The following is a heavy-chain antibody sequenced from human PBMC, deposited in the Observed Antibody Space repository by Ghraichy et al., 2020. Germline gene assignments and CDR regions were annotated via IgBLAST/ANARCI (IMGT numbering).Heavy chain of an antibody. V-gene: IGHV3-33*01. CDR3: ARYRGSDTTGYFDY. D-gene: IGHD1-1*01. CDR2: IWYDGSNN. J-gene: IGHJ4*02. CDR1: GITISTNG. Sequence: GGSLRLSCAASGITISTNGMHWVRQAPGKGLEWVALIWYDGSNNDYADSVKGRFTISRDNSKNTLYLKMNSLRAEDTAVYYCARYRGSDTTGYFDYWGQGTLVTVSS.